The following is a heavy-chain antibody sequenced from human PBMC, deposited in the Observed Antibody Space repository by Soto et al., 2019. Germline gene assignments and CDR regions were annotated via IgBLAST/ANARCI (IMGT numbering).Heavy chain of an antibody. Sequence: QVPLVQSGAEEKKPGASVKVSCKASGYTFTSYGISWVRQAPGQGLEWMGWISAYNGNTNYAQKLQGRVTMTTDTSTSTAYMELRSLRSDDTAVYYCARVLGYCSSTSCYPDNDYWGQGTLVTVSS. CDR1: GYTFTSYG. CDR3: ARVLGYCSSTSCYPDNDY. J-gene: IGHJ4*02. D-gene: IGHD2-2*01. V-gene: IGHV1-18*01. CDR2: ISAYNGNT.